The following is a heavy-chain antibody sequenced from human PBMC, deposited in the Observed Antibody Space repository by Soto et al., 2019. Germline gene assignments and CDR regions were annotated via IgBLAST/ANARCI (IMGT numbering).Heavy chain of an antibody. Sequence: QVQLQESGPSLVKPSGTLSLTCVITNTSISSSNWWSWVRQAPGKGLEWIGEIYPTGRTNYAPSLKSRVTMSIDKSNNRFSLRLTSLTAADTAVYYCVRDEAHYDILTGSSLGRAFDIWGQGTMVTVSS. CDR1: NTSISSSNW. V-gene: IGHV4-4*02. CDR2: IYPTGRT. D-gene: IGHD3-9*01. J-gene: IGHJ3*02. CDR3: VRDEAHYDILTGSSLGRAFDI.